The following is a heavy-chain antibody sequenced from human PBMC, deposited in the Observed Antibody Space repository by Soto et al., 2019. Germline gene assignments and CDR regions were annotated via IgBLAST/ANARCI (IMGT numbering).Heavy chain of an antibody. CDR1: GFSVSNAW. J-gene: IGHJ4*02. V-gene: IGHV3-15*07. CDR2: IKSIPSGGTP. Sequence: GGSLRLSCAVSGFSVSNAWINWVRQAPGKGLEWVGRIKSIPSGGTPDYAAPVKGRFTISRDDSKNTVSLHMNSLKIEDAAVYFCAAERAVNAYWGQGTVVTVSS. CDR3: AAERAVNAY.